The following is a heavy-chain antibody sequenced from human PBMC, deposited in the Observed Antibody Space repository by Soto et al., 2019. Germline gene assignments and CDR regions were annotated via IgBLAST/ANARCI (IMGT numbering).Heavy chain of an antibody. J-gene: IGHJ4*02. CDR2: INHSGST. CDR1: GGSFSGYY. Sequence: QVQLQQWGAGLLKPSETLSLTCAVYGGSFSGYYWSWIRQPPGKGLEWIGEINHSGSTNYNPSLKSRVIISVDTSKNQFSLKLSSVTAADTAVYYCARGLVSYGDYYFDYWGQGTLVTVSS. CDR3: ARGLVSYGDYYFDY. V-gene: IGHV4-34*01. D-gene: IGHD4-17*01.